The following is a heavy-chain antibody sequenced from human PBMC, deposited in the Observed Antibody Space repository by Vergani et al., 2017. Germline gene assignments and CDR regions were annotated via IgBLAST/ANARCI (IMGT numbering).Heavy chain of an antibody. CDR1: GGSISSSSYY. Sequence: QLQLQESGPGLVKPSETLSLTCTVSGGSISSSSYYWGWIRQPPGKGLEWIGSIYYSGSTYYNPSLKSRVTISVDTSKNQFSLKLCSVTAADTAVYYCARFSLYDYVWGSYRSFDYWGQGTLVTVS. CDR2: IYYSGST. J-gene: IGHJ4*02. D-gene: IGHD3-16*02. V-gene: IGHV4-39*01. CDR3: ARFSLYDYVWGSYRSFDY.